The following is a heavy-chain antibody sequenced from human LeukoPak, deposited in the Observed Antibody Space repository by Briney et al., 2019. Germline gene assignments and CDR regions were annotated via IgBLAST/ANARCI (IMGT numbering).Heavy chain of an antibody. V-gene: IGHV4-39*01. D-gene: IGHD3-16*01. CDR2: IYYAGST. Sequence: PSETLSLTCTVSGGSLSSSSYYWGWLRQPPGTGLEWIGSIYYAGSTYYSPSLKSLVTISVDTSKNRFSLRLSSVTAADTAVYYCARLPRGLIRSYWGQGTLVTVSS. CDR3: ARLPRGLIRSY. J-gene: IGHJ4*02. CDR1: GGSLSSSSYY.